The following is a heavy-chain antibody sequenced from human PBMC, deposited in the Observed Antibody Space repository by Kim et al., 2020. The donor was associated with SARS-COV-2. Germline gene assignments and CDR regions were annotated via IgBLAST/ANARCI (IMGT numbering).Heavy chain of an antibody. CDR3: ARLVIEPRRLGLYYYYYMDV. CDR1: GFSVSNTY. J-gene: IGHJ6*03. CDR2: IYSGGGT. V-gene: IGHV3-66*04. D-gene: IGHD3-16*02. Sequence: GGSLRLSCTASGFSVSNTYVSWVRQAPGKGLEWVSVIYSGGGTAYADSVQGRFSISRDNSKNTLYLQLNSLRAEDSAVYHCARLVIEPRRLGLYYYYYMDVWGKGTTVSVSS.